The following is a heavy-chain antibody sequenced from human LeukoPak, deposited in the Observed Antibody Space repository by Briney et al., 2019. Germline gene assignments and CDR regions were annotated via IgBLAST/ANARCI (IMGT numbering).Heavy chain of an antibody. D-gene: IGHD3-22*01. CDR3: ARGPYYGSSGYYANFDY. J-gene: IGHJ4*02. Sequence: ASVKVSCKASGYTFIGYFMHSVRQDPGQRLEWMGWINPNSGGTNYVQKFQGRVTMTRDTSISTAYMELSRLRSDDTAVYYCARGPYYGSSGYYANFDYWGQGTLVTVSS. CDR2: INPNSGGT. V-gene: IGHV1-2*02. CDR1: GYTFIGYF.